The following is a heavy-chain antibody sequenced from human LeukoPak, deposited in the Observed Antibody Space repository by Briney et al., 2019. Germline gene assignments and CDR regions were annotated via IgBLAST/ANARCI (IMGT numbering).Heavy chain of an antibody. CDR2: INPNSGGT. V-gene: IGHV1-2*02. J-gene: IGHJ5*02. CDR1: GGTFSSYA. D-gene: IGHD3-10*01. Sequence: ASVKVSCKASGGTFSSYAISWVRQAPGQGLEWMGWINPNSGGTNFGPKFHGRVSMTRDASINTVYMELSSLRSDDTAVYYCARGDKKENQSGPSGYFDPWGQGTLVTVSS. CDR3: ARGDKKENQSGPSGYFDP.